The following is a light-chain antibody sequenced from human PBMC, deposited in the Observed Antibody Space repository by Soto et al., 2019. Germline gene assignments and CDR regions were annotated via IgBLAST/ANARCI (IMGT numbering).Light chain of an antibody. Sequence: QSALTQPASVSGTPEQSITICCMGTNSDVGGYNYVSWYQHHPGKAPKLLIYDVSNRPSGVSNRFSGSKSDNTASLTISGLQPEDVADYYCSSYTTSYTPQIDFGTGTKVTVL. V-gene: IGLV2-14*03. CDR1: NSDVGGYNY. CDR2: DVS. CDR3: SSYTTSYTPQID. J-gene: IGLJ1*01.